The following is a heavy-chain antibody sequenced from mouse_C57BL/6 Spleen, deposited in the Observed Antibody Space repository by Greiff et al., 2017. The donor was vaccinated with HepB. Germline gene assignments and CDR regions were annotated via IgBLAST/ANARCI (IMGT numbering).Heavy chain of an antibody. CDR2: IRLKSDNYAT. V-gene: IGHV6-3*01. D-gene: IGHD2-1*01. J-gene: IGHJ2*01. CDR1: GFTFSNYW. Sequence: EVKVEESGGGLVQPGGSMKLSCVASGFTFSNYWMNWVRQSPEKGLEWVAQIRLKSDNYATHYAESVKGRFTISRDDSKSSVYLQMNNLRAEDTGIYYCTRANGNYGVFDYWGQGTTLTVSS. CDR3: TRANGNYGVFDY.